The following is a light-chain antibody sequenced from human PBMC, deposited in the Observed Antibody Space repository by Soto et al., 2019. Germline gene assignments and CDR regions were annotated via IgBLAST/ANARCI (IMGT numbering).Light chain of an antibody. J-gene: IGLJ1*01. CDR1: SSNIGAEYD. Sequence: QSVLTQAPSVSGAAGQRVAISCTGSSSNIGAEYDVHWYQQLPGTAPKRLIYGDNNRPSGVPDRFSGSKSGTSASLAITGLQPEDEADYYCQSYDSSLTTLVFGNGTKVTAL. V-gene: IGLV1-40*01. CDR2: GDN. CDR3: QSYDSSLTTLV.